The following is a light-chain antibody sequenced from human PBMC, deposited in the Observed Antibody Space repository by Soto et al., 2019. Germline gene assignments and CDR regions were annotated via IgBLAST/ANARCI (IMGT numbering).Light chain of an antibody. Sequence: QSVLTQPRSVSGSPGQSVTIPCTGTSSDVGGYNYVSWYQQHPGKAPKLMIYDVTERPSGVPYRFSGSKSGNTASLTISGLQAEDEADYSCCSYAGSYTYVFGTGTKVTVL. CDR3: CSYAGSYTYV. CDR2: DVT. CDR1: SSDVGGYNY. V-gene: IGLV2-11*01. J-gene: IGLJ1*01.